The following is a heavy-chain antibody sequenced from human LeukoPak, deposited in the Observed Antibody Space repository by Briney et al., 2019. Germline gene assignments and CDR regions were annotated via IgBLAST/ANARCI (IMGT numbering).Heavy chain of an antibody. CDR1: GFTVSSNY. J-gene: IGHJ6*02. CDR3: ARNYYGSGSYWVPGLDYGMDV. V-gene: IGHV3-66*01. D-gene: IGHD3-10*01. Sequence: GESLRLSCAASGFTVSSNYMSWVRQAPGKGLEWVSVIYSGGSTYYADSVKGRFTISRDNSKNTLYLQMNSLRAEDTAVYYCARNYYGSGSYWVPGLDYGMDVWGQGTTVTVSS. CDR2: IYSGGST.